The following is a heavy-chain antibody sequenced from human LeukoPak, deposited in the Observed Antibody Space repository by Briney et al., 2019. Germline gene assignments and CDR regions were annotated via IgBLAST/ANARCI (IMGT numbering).Heavy chain of an antibody. V-gene: IGHV4-39*02. CDR2: IYYSGST. CDR1: GGSIRSGSHY. CDR3: AKRDDSGGNLVDL. Sequence: SETLSLTCTVSGGSIRSGSHYWAWIRQPPGKGLEWIGSIYYSGSTYYNPSLENRVTISIGTSKNHFSLKLSSLSAADTSVYYCAKRDDSGGNLVDLWGQGTLVTVS. D-gene: IGHD3-22*01. J-gene: IGHJ4*02.